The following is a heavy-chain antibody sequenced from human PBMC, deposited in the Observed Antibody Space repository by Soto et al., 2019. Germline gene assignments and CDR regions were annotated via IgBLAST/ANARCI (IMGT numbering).Heavy chain of an antibody. CDR3: ARARGYCSGGSCYSSTGNYYYGMDV. Sequence: QVQLVQSGAEVKKPGSSVKVSCKASGGTFSSYAISWVRQAPGQGLEWMGGIIPIFGTANYAQKFQGRVTITADESTSTAEMELSSLRSEHTAVYYCARARGYCSGGSCYSSTGNYYYGMDVWGQGTTVAVSS. CDR2: IIPIFGTA. J-gene: IGHJ6*02. CDR1: GGTFSSYA. D-gene: IGHD2-15*01. V-gene: IGHV1-69*01.